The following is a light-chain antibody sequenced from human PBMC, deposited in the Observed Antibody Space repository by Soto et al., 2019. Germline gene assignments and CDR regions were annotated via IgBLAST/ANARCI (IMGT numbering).Light chain of an antibody. V-gene: IGKV3D-15*01. CDR2: GAS. CDR3: QQYKNWPIT. J-gene: IGKJ5*01. Sequence: EIVLTQSPGTLSLSPGERATLSCRASQSVSSNLAWYQQKPGQAPRLLIYGASTMATGIPARFRGSGSGTEFTLTISSLQSEDFEVYYCQQYKNWPITFGQGTRLEIK. CDR1: QSVSSN.